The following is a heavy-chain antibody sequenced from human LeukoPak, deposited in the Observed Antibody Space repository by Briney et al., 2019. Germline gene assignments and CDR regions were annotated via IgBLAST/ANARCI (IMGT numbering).Heavy chain of an antibody. D-gene: IGHD2-15*01. CDR2: VNTGGGYT. Sequence: PGGSLRLSCAVSGVTFSKYVMSWVRQAPGKGLEWVSGVNTGGGYTYYADSVKGRFTISRDNSRNTLYLQMNSLRAGDAALYYCAKNVGGCSGGSCYSGFDYWGQGTLVTVSS. V-gene: IGHV3-23*01. J-gene: IGHJ4*02. CDR3: AKNVGGCSGGSCYSGFDY. CDR1: GVTFSKYV.